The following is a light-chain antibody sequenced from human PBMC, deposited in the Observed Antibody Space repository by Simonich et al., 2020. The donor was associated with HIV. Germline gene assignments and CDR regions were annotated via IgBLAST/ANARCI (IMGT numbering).Light chain of an antibody. J-gene: IGKJ2*01. CDR2: WAS. CDR3: QQYYSTPHT. V-gene: IGKV4-1*01. Sequence: DIVMTQSPDSLAVSLGERATINCKSSQSVLYSSNNKNYLAWYQQKPEQPPKLLIYWASTRESGVPDRFSGSGSGTDFTLTITSLQADDVAIYYCQQYYSTPHTFGQGTKLEIK. CDR1: QSVLYSSNNKNY.